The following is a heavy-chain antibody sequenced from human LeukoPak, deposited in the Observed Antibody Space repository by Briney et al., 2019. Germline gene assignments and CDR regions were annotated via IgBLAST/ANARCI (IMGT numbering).Heavy chain of an antibody. D-gene: IGHD2-21*02. Sequence: PSQTLSLTCTVSGGSISSGGYYWSWLRQRPGKGLEWIGYIYYSGSTYYNPSLKSRVTISVDASKNQFSLKLSSVTAADTAVYYCARGPYCGGDCYSADYWGQGTLVTVSS. CDR2: IYYSGST. V-gene: IGHV4-31*03. CDR1: GGSISSGGYY. CDR3: ARGPYCGGDCYSADY. J-gene: IGHJ4*02.